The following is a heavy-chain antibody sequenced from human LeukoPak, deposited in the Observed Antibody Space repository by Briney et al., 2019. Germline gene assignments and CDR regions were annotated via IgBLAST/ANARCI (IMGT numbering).Heavy chain of an antibody. CDR2: ISDSGGST. D-gene: IGHD2-15*01. V-gene: IGHV3-23*01. J-gene: IGHJ4*02. Sequence: SGGSLRLSCAASGFTFSSYAMSWVRQAPGKGLEWVSAISDSGGSTYYADSVKGRFTISRDNSKNTLYLQMNSPRAEDTAVYYCAKGLLRFDYWGQGTLVTVSS. CDR3: AKGLLRFDY. CDR1: GFTFSSYA.